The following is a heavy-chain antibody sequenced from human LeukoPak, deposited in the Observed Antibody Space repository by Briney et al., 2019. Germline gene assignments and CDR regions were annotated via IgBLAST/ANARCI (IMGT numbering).Heavy chain of an antibody. V-gene: IGHV4-39*01. D-gene: IGHD5-24*01. CDR1: GVSISGTNYY. CDR2: IHYRLPT. CDR3: ARHEEEDGYNAKTPDY. J-gene: IGHJ4*02. Sequence: SETLSLTCDVSGVSISGTNYYWGWIRQPPGMGLEWIGSIHYRLPTFYNPLLKSRVPISVDTSKNQISLRLRSVTAADTAVYYCARHEEEDGYNAKTPDYWGQGTLVTVSS.